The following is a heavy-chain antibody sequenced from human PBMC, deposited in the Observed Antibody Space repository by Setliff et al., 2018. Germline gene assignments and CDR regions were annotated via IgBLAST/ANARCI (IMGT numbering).Heavy chain of an antibody. V-gene: IGHV1-18*01. CDR2: ISAYNGNT. Sequence: ASVKVSCKASGYTFTSYGISWVRRAPGQGLEWMGWISAYNGNTNYAQKLQGRVTMTTDTSTSTAYMELRSLRSDDTAVYYCARDPPTYYYDSSGYGDAFDIWGQGTMVTVSS. CDR3: ARDPPTYYYDSSGYGDAFDI. J-gene: IGHJ3*02. D-gene: IGHD3-22*01. CDR1: GYTFTSYG.